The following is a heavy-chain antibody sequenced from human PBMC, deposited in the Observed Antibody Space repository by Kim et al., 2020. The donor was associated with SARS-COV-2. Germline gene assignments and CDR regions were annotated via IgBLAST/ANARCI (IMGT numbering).Heavy chain of an antibody. CDR3: ARDFRVPELAVWFGSDDYYYYGMDV. D-gene: IGHD3-10*01. Sequence: GGSLRLSCAASGFTFSSYEMNWVRQAPGKGLEWVSYISSSGSTIYYADSVKGRFTISRDNAKNSLYLQMNSLRAEDTAVYYCARDFRVPELAVWFGSDDYYYYGMDVWGQGTTVTVSS. CDR1: GFTFSSYE. V-gene: IGHV3-48*03. J-gene: IGHJ6*02. CDR2: ISSSGSTI.